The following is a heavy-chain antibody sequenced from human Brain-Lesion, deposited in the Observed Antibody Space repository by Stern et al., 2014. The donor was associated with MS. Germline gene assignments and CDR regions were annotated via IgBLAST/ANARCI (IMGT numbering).Heavy chain of an antibody. J-gene: IGHJ4*02. V-gene: IGHV4-39*01. CDR2: IYYRGST. D-gene: IGHD3-10*01. Sequence: QVQLVESGPGLVKPSETLSLTCTVSGGSISSSSYYWGWIRQPPGKGLEWIGSIYYRGSTYYNPSLKSRVPISRDPSKNQFPLGLSSGTAADTAVYFCAKLWLGELPESPFDYWGQGTLGTVSS. CDR3: AKLWLGELPESPFDY. CDR1: GGSISSSSYY.